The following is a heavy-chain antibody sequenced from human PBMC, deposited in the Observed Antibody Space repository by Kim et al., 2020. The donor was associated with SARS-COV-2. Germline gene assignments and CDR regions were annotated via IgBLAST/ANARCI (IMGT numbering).Heavy chain of an antibody. CDR2: ISGSGGST. J-gene: IGHJ6*02. CDR3: GKSATYYYGSGSYYLDYYYGMDV. D-gene: IGHD3-10*01. Sequence: GGSLRLSCAASGFTFSSYAMSWVRQAPGKGLEWVSAISGSGGSTYYADSVKGRFTISRDNSKNTLYLQMNSLRAEDTAVYYCGKSATYYYGSGSYYLDYYYGMDVSGQGTTVTVSS. CDR1: GFTFSSYA. V-gene: IGHV3-23*01.